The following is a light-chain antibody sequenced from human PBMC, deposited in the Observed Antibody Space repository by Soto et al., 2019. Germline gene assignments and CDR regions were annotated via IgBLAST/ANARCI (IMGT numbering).Light chain of an antibody. CDR1: QSVDSK. CDR2: GAS. CDR3: QHYSTWLWT. V-gene: IGKV3-15*01. J-gene: IGKJ1*01. Sequence: EIVMTQSPAPLSVSPGERATLSSRASQSVDSKLAWYQQKPGQGPRLLIYGASSRATGIPARFSGSGSGTEFTLTISSLQSEDFAVYYCQHYSTWLWTFGQGTKVEIK.